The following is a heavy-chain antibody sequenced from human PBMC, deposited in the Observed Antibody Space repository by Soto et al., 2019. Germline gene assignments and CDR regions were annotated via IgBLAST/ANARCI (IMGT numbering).Heavy chain of an antibody. Sequence: QVQLVESGGGVVQPGRSLRLSCAASGFTFSHYGVHWVRQAPGKGLEWVAVISYDGTNKYYADSVKGRFTISRDNSKNTMYLQMNSLRAEDTAVYDCAKDGGWLPGYYYYGMDVWGQGTTVTVSS. D-gene: IGHD6-19*01. V-gene: IGHV3-30*18. CDR2: ISYDGTNK. CDR3: AKDGGWLPGYYYYGMDV. J-gene: IGHJ6*02. CDR1: GFTFSHYG.